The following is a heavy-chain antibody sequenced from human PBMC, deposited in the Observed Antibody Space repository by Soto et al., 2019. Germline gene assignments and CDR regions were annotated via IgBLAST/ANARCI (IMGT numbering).Heavy chain of an antibody. CDR1: GFTFSSYW. CDR3: ARDHGTMIVVVNDAFDI. V-gene: IGHV3-7*01. J-gene: IGHJ3*02. D-gene: IGHD3-22*01. CDR2: IKQDGSEK. Sequence: GGSLRLSCAASGFTFSSYWMSWVRQAPGKGLEWVANIKQDGSEKYYVDSVKGRFTISRDNAKNSLYLQMNSLRAEDTAVYYCARDHGTMIVVVNDAFDIWGQGTMVTVSS.